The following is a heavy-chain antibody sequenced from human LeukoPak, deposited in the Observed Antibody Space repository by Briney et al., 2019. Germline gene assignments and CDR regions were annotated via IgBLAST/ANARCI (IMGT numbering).Heavy chain of an antibody. D-gene: IGHD3-10*01. V-gene: IGHV4-59*12. CDR1: GGSISSYY. J-gene: IGHJ3*02. CDR2: IYYSGST. Sequence: SETLSLTCTVSGGSISSYYWSWIRQPPGKGLEWIGYIYYSGSTHYNPSLKSRVTISVDRSKNQFSLKLSSVTAADTAVYYCASASNTYYYDSDAFDIWGQGTMVTVSS. CDR3: ASASNTYYYDSDAFDI.